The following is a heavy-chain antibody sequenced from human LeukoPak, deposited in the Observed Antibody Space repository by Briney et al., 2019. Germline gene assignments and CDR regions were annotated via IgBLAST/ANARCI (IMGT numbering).Heavy chain of an antibody. Sequence: SETLSLTCTVSGGSISNYYWNWVRQPAGKGLEWIGRIYTSGSTNYNPSLKSRVTISVDKSQSQFPLKLSSVTAADTAMYYCARGIGYSSRFDYWGQGTLVTVSS. J-gene: IGHJ4*02. V-gene: IGHV4-4*07. CDR2: IYTSGST. CDR1: GGSISNYY. D-gene: IGHD6-13*01. CDR3: ARGIGYSSRFDY.